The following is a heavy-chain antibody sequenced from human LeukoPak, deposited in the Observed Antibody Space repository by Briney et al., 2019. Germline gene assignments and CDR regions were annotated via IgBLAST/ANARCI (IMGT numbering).Heavy chain of an antibody. Sequence: ISCSGANTYYAVSVRGPFTISRDNSKNTLYLHMNSLRAEDTAVYYCAKERAGYTNPYYFDYWGQGTLVTVSS. CDR3: AKERAGYTNPYYFDY. D-gene: IGHD3-16*02. J-gene: IGHJ4*02. CDR2: ISCSGANT. V-gene: IGHV3-23*01.